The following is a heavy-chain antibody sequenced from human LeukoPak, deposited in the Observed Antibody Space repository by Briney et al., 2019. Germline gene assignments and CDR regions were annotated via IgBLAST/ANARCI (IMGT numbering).Heavy chain of an antibody. D-gene: IGHD6-13*01. V-gene: IGHV3-30*03. J-gene: IGHJ5*02. CDR1: GIIFSTTG. CDR3: ARGIAAAGNPNWFDP. CDR2: ISYEGGKT. Sequence: PGGSLRLSCAASGIIFSTTGMHWVRQAPGKGLAWVARISYEGGKTHYADSVKGRFTISRDNSKNTLFLEMNSLRVEDTAVYYCARGIAAAGNPNWFDPWGQGTLVTVSS.